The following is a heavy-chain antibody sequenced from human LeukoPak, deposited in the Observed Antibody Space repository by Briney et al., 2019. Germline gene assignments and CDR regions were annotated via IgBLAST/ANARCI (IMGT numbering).Heavy chain of an antibody. J-gene: IGHJ4*02. CDR1: GGSISSYY. CDR2: IKQDGSEK. V-gene: IGHV3-7*01. CDR3: AREGKSYYYGSGSYFD. Sequence: PSETLSLTCTVSGGSISSYYWSWIRQPPGKGLEWVANIKQDGSEKYYVDSVKGRFTISRDNAKNSLYLQMNSLRAEDTAVYYCAREGKSYYYGSGSYFDWGQGTLVTVSS. D-gene: IGHD3-10*01.